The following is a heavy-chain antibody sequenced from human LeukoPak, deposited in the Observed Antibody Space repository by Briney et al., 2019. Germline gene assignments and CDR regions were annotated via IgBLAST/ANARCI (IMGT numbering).Heavy chain of an antibody. Sequence: GGSLRLSCAASGFTFSSYAMHWVRQAPGKGLEYVSAISSNGGSTYYANSVKGRFTISRDNAKNTLYLQMNSLRAEDTAVYYCAREDENDYYYYMDVWGKGTTVTISS. V-gene: IGHV3-64*01. CDR2: ISSNGGST. CDR1: GFTFSSYA. J-gene: IGHJ6*03. CDR3: AREDENDYYYYMDV. D-gene: IGHD1-1*01.